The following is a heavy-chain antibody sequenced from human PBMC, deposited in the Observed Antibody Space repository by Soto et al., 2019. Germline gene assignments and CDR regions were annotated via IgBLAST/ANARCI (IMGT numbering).Heavy chain of an antibody. Sequence: SYSLSLACTVSGDSITGSYGSWIRQPPGKTLEWIGYIYHSGTTTYNPSLKSRVSISVDTSKNQFSLRLTSVIAADTAVYYCARDMPYAAGSLAGCDYWGQGILVTVSS. CDR1: GDSITGSY. CDR3: ARDMPYAAGSLAGCDY. V-gene: IGHV4-59*01. J-gene: IGHJ4*02. D-gene: IGHD1-26*01. CDR2: IYHSGTT.